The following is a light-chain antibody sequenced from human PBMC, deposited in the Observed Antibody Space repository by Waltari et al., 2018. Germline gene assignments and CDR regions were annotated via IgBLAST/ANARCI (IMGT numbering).Light chain of an antibody. V-gene: IGKV3-20*01. CDR2: ETS. CDR3: PHNVRLPVT. Sequence: IVLTQSPGTLSLSPGESATLSCRASQNVGRSLVWYQQKPGQAPRLLIYETSTRATGIPDRFSGSGSGTDFSLTIARLEPEDFAVYYCPHNVRLPVTFGQGTNVEI. J-gene: IGKJ1*01. CDR1: QNVGRS.